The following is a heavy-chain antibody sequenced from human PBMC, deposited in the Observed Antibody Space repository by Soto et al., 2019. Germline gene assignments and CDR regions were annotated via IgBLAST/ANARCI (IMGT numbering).Heavy chain of an antibody. CDR1: GFTFSTYG. J-gene: IGHJ6*03. Sequence: VQLLESGGGLVQWGGSLRLSGVTSGFTFSTYGMTWVRQAPGKGLEWVSYGGSGGSRYYAESVKGRFTISRDNSKNTLSLEMNSLRAEDTATYYCVKFRGRAYPYYYMDVWGKGTTVTVSS. V-gene: IGHV3-23*01. CDR2: YGGSGGSR. D-gene: IGHD3-10*01. CDR3: VKFRGRAYPYYYMDV.